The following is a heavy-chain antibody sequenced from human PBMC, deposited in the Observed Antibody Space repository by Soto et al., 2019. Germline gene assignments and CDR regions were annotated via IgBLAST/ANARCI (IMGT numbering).Heavy chain of an antibody. D-gene: IGHD6-6*01. Sequence: QVQLQQWGAGLLKPSETLSLTCAVYGGSFSGYYWSWIRQPPGKGLEWIGEINHSGSTNYNPSLKGRVNISVDTSKNQFSLKLSSVTAADTAVYYCARGFRVAARPGVGNPQRKYFDYWGQGTLVTVSS. CDR3: ARGFRVAARPGVGNPQRKYFDY. CDR1: GGSFSGYY. J-gene: IGHJ4*02. V-gene: IGHV4-34*01. CDR2: INHSGST.